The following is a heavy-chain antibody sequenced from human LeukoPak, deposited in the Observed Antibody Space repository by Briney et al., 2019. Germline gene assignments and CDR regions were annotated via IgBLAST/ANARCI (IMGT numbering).Heavy chain of an antibody. CDR3: ARAKPKNMVRGLIMRRESRYYFDY. D-gene: IGHD3-10*01. CDR1: GFTFSSYG. CDR2: ISGSGGVT. J-gene: IGHJ4*02. Sequence: PGGSLRLSCAASGFTFSSYGMSWVRQAPGKGLEWVSAISGSGGVTYYADSVKGRFTISRDNAKNSLYLQMNSLRAEDTAVYYCARAKPKNMVRGLIMRRESRYYFDYWGQGTLVTVSS. V-gene: IGHV3-23*01.